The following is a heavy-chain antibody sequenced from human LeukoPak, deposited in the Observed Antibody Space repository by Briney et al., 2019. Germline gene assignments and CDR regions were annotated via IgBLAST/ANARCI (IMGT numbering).Heavy chain of an antibody. CDR1: GYTFTSYG. CDR2: ISAYNGNT. D-gene: IGHD6-19*01. V-gene: IGHV1-18*01. J-gene: IGHJ6*03. Sequence: GASVKVSCKASGYTFTSYGISWVRQAPGQGLEWMGWISAYNGNTNYAQKLQGRVTMTTDTSTSTAYMELRSLRSDDTAVYSCARVGSSGWYGVEYYYYYMDVWGKGTTVTVSS. CDR3: ARVGSSGWYGVEYYYYYMDV.